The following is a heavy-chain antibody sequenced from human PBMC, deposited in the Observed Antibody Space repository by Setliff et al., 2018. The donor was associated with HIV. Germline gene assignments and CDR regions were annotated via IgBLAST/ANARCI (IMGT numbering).Heavy chain of an antibody. CDR2: INTDGSST. J-gene: IGHJ4*02. V-gene: IGHV3-74*01. CDR1: GFTFNGYA. Sequence: PGGSLRLSCVGSGFTFNGYAMNWVRQAPGKGLEWVSLMSGINTDGSSTRYADSVKGRFTISRDNAKNMLYLQMNSLSADDTAVYYCVRGSGYYYFDNWGQGALVTVSS. D-gene: IGHD3-22*01. CDR3: VRGSGYYYFDN.